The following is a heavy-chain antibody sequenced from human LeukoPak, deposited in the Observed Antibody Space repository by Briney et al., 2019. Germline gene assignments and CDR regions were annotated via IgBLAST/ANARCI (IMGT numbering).Heavy chain of an antibody. D-gene: IGHD3-16*01. J-gene: IGHJ4*02. CDR3: ARGYRGRDSSVGFDH. CDR2: IRYDGSHT. CDR1: GFTFINYG. Sequence: GGSLRLSCAASGFTFINYGIHWVRQAPGKGLEWVAFIRYDGSHTYYADSVKGRFTISRDNAKNTLYLQMNSLRAEDTAVYYCARGYRGRDSSVGFDHWGQGNLVTVSS. V-gene: IGHV3-30*02.